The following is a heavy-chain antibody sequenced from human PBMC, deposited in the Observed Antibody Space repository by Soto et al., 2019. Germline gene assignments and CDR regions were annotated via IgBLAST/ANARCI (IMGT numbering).Heavy chain of an antibody. CDR3: AKMRPGDYDILTSYYYYMDV. D-gene: IGHD3-9*01. J-gene: IGHJ6*03. CDR1: GFTFSSYG. CDR2: ISYDGSNK. Sequence: GGSLRLSCAASGFTFSSYGMHWVRQAPGKGLEWVAVISYDGSNKYYADSVKGRFTISRDNSKNTLYLQMNSLRAEDTAVYYCAKMRPGDYDILTSYYYYMDVWGKGTTVTVSS. V-gene: IGHV3-30*18.